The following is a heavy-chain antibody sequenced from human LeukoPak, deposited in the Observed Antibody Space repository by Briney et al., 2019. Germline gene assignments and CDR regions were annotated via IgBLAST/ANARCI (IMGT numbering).Heavy chain of an antibody. V-gene: IGHV3-53*01. CDR2: IYSSGST. CDR3: ARDLYGVSHDY. CDR1: GFTVSSNY. Sequence: PGGSLRLSCAASGFTVSSNYMNWVRQAPGKGLEWVSVIYSSGSTYYADSVKGRLTISRDNSKNTLYLQMNSPRAEDTAVYYCARDLYGVSHDYWGQGTLVTVSS. D-gene: IGHD4-17*01. J-gene: IGHJ4*02.